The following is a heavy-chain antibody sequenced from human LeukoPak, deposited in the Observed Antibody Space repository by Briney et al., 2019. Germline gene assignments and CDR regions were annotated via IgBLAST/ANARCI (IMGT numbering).Heavy chain of an antibody. D-gene: IGHD3-16*01. V-gene: IGHV1-2*02. J-gene: IGHJ6*03. CDR1: GYTFTGYY. Sequence: GASVKVSCKASGYTFTGYYMHWVRQAPGQGLEWMGWINPNSGGTNYQGRVTMTRDTSINTAYMELSRLRSDDTAVYYCARGGLPIYYYYIDVWGKGTTVTVSS. CDR3: ARGGLPIYYYYIDV. CDR2: INPNSGGT.